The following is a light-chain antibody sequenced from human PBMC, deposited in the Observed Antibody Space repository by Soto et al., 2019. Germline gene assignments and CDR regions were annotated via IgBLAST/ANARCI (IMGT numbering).Light chain of an antibody. CDR1: QSISIY. V-gene: IGKV1-39*01. Sequence: DIQMTQSPSSLSASVGDRVTITCRASQSISIYLNWYQLKPGKAPNLLMYGASYLKSGVPTRFSGSGSGTDFSLTISSLQTEDFVIYYCQQTYTTPEITFGQGTRLEIK. J-gene: IGKJ5*01. CDR3: QQTYTTPEIT. CDR2: GAS.